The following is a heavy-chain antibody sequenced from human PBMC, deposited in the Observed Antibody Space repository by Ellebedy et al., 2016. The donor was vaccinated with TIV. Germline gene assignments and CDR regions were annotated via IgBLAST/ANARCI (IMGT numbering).Heavy chain of an antibody. V-gene: IGHV3-30*18. J-gene: IGHJ4*02. D-gene: IGHD5-24*01. CDR2: ISYDASKI. CDR1: GFTFSTYG. CDR3: AKGMDGYARYFDS. Sequence: GGSLRLXCAASGFTFSTYGMHWVRQAPGKGLEWVAVISYDASKIFYADSVKGRLTISRDDSKSTLFLQMNNVRPEDTATYFCAKGMDGYARYFDSWGQGTLVTVSS.